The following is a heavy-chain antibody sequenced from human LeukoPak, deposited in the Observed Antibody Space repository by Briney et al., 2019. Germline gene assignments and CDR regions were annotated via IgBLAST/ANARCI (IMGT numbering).Heavy chain of an antibody. CDR3: ARDRGGSNRGDY. CDR1: GFTFSSYS. V-gene: IGHV3-21*01. CDR2: ISSSSYI. Sequence: GGSLRLSCAASGFTFSSYSMNWVRQAPGKGLEWVSSISSSSYIYYADSVKGRFTISRDNAKNSLYLQMNSLRAEDTAVYYCARDRGGSNRGDYWGQGTLVTVSS. D-gene: IGHD3-16*01. J-gene: IGHJ4*02.